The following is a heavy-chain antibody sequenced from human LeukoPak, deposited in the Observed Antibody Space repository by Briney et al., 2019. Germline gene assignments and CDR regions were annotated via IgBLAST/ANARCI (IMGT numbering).Heavy chain of an antibody. Sequence: PSETLSLTCTVSGGSVSSYYWSWIRQPPGKGLEWIGYIYYSGSTNYNPSLKSRVTISVDTSKNQFSLNLSSVTAADTAVYYCARHQSGSYYRLFDYWGQGTLVTVSS. CDR2: IYYSGST. V-gene: IGHV4-59*08. D-gene: IGHD1-26*01. J-gene: IGHJ4*02. CDR3: ARHQSGSYYRLFDY. CDR1: GGSVSSYY.